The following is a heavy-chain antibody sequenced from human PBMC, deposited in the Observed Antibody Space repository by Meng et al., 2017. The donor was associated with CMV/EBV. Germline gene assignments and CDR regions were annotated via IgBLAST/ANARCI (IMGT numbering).Heavy chain of an antibody. D-gene: IGHD4-11*01. J-gene: IGHJ6*02. Sequence: SVKVSCKASGGTFSSYAISWVRQAPGQGLEWMGGIIPIFGTANYAQKFQGRVTITTDESTSTAYMELSSPRSEDTAVYYCARDYSNYVVGRGIDYYYYGMDVWGQGTTVTVSS. CDR1: GGTFSSYA. CDR2: IIPIFGTA. V-gene: IGHV1-69*05. CDR3: ARDYSNYVVGRGIDYYYYGMDV.